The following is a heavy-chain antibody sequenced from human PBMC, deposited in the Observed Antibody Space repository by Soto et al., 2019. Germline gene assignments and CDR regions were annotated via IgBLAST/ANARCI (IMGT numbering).Heavy chain of an antibody. CDR2: IKTKNDGETT. CDR3: RREWWGDFA. CDR1: GITINTAW. V-gene: IGHV3-15*01. D-gene: IGHD2-8*01. J-gene: IGHJ4*02. Sequence: EGQLVESGGGLVKPGESLRLSCEVSGITINTAWMSWVRQAPGKGLEWVGRIKTKNDGETTEFAAAVDGRFSISRDDSRNTIYLQMNSLRTEDPAVYYCRREWWGDFAWGQGSLVTVSS.